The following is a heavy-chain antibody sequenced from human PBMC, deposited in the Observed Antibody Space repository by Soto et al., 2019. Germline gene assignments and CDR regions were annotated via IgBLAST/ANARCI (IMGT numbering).Heavy chain of an antibody. J-gene: IGHJ6*02. D-gene: IGHD3-10*01. CDR3: ARDRYYGSGSYSLCYGMDV. CDR1: GFMFSSYG. V-gene: IGHV3-33*01. Sequence: GGSLRLSCAASGFMFSSYGMHWVRQAPGKGLEWVAVIWYGGSDKYYADSVKGRFTISRDNSKNTLYLQMNSLRAEDTAVYYCARDRYYGSGSYSLCYGMDVWGQGTTVTVSS. CDR2: IWYGGSDK.